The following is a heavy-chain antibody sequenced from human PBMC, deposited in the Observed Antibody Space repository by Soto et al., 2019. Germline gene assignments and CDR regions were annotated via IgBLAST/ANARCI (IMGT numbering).Heavy chain of an antibody. Sequence: GGSLRLSCAASGFTFSSYSMNWVRQAPGKGLEWVSAISGSGGSTYYADSVKGRFTISRDNSKNTLYLQMNSLRAEDTAVYYCAKDAASGYDPTMYYFDYWGQGTLVTVSS. CDR3: AKDAASGYDPTMYYFDY. CDR1: GFTFSSYS. V-gene: IGHV3-23*01. J-gene: IGHJ4*02. CDR2: ISGSGGST. D-gene: IGHD5-12*01.